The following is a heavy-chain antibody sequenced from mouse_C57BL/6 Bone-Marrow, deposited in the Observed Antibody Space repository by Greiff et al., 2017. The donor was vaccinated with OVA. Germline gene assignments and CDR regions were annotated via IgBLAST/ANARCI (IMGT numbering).Heavy chain of an antibody. D-gene: IGHD2-4*01. J-gene: IGHJ3*01. CDR2: IYYSGTI. Sequence: EVKLEESGPGLVKPSQTVFLTCTVTGISITTGNYRWSWIRQFPGNKLEWIGYIYYSGTITYNPSLTSRTTITRDTPKNQFFLEMNSLTAEDTATYYCAREGLRRGFAYWGQGTLVTVSA. CDR3: AREGLRRGFAY. CDR1: GISITTGNYR. V-gene: IGHV3-5*01.